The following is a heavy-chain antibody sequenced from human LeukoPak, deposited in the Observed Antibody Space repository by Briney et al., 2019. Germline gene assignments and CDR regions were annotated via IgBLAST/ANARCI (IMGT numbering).Heavy chain of an antibody. J-gene: IGHJ4*02. V-gene: IGHV1-46*01. CDR3: ARGQLSVTYFHY. D-gene: IGHD2-21*02. CDR2: IDPSGGST. Sequence: ASVKVSCKASAYTFTTYYIHWVRQAPGQGLQWMGIIDPSGGSTSYSQKYQGRVTMTRDTSTTTVYMELSSLRSEDTAIYYCARGQLSVTYFHYWGQGALVTVSS. CDR1: AYTFTTYY.